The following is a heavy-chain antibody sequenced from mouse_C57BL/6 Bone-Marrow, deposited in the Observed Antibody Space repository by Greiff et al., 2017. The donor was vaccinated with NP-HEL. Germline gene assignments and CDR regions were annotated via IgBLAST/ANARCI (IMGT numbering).Heavy chain of an antibody. J-gene: IGHJ4*01. CDR1: DSEVFPIAY. V-gene: IGHV15-2*01. Sequence: QVQLQQSGSELRSPGSSVKLSCKDFDSEVFPIAYMSWVRQKPGHGFEWIGGILPSIGRTIYGEKFEDKATLDADTLSNTAYLELNSLTSEDAAICDCARTHYYDAMDYWGQGTSVTVSS. CDR2: ILPSIGRT. CDR3: ARTHYYDAMDY.